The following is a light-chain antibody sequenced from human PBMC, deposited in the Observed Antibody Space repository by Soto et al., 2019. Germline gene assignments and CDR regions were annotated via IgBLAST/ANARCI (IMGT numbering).Light chain of an antibody. V-gene: IGKV1-8*01. J-gene: IGKJ4*01. CDR3: QQYYSYPPT. CDR2: AAS. Sequence: AIRMTQSPSSLFASTGDRVTITCRASPGISSYLAWYQQKPGKAPKLLIYAASTLQSGVPSRFSGSGSGTDFTLTISCLQSEDFATYYCQQYYSYPPTFGGGTKVEIK. CDR1: PGISSY.